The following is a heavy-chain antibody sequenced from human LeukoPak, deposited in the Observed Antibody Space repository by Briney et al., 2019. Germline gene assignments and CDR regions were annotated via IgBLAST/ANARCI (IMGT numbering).Heavy chain of an antibody. CDR1: GYTFTSYG. CDR3: ARVGYCSGGSCFEAYYFDY. D-gene: IGHD2-15*01. Sequence: GASVKVSCKASGYTFTSYGISWVRQAPGQGLEWMGWISAYNGNTNYAQKLQGRVTMTTDTSTSTAYMKLRSLRSDDTAVYYCARVGYCSGGSCFEAYYFDYWGQGTLVTVSS. J-gene: IGHJ4*02. CDR2: ISAYNGNT. V-gene: IGHV1-18*01.